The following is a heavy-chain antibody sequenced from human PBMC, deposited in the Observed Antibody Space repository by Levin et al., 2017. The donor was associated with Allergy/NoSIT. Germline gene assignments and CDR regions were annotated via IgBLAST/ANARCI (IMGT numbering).Heavy chain of an antibody. CDR2: ISGSGGST. V-gene: IGHV3-23*01. D-gene: IGHD3-10*01. CDR3: AKGTRRDYSGSGGSPGAFDI. J-gene: IGHJ3*02. Sequence: PGGSLRLSCAASGFTFSSYAMSWVRQAPGKGLEWVSGISGSGGSTYYADSVKGRFTISRDNSKNTLYLQMNSLRAEDTAMYHCAKGTRRDYSGSGGSPGAFDIWGQGAMVTVSS. CDR1: GFTFSSYA.